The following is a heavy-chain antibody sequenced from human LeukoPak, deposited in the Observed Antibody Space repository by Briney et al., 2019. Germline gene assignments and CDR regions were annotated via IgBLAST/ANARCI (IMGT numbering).Heavy chain of an antibody. CDR1: GGTFNSYA. V-gene: IGHV1-69*06. D-gene: IGHD5-12*01. CDR2: IIPIFGTA. J-gene: IGHJ6*03. Sequence: ASVKVSCKASGGTFNSYAITWVRQAPGQGLEWMGGIIPIFGTANYAQKFQGRVAITADKSTSTAYMELSSLRSEDTAVYYCARNPQLATTPQSYYYMDVWGKGTTVTVSS. CDR3: ARNPQLATTPQSYYYMDV.